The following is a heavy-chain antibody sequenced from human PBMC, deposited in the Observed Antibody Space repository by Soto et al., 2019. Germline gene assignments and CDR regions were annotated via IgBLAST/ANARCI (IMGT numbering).Heavy chain of an antibody. Sequence: QVQLQESGPGLVKPSQTLSLTSSVSGASVRSGDYYWSSIRQAPGKGLEWIGYIYNSGGSYYNPSLKGRLTISIDTSKNQFSLKLNSVTAADTAIYYCVGTGTTDDYWGRGTLVTVSS. J-gene: IGHJ4*02. CDR2: IYNSGGS. CDR3: VGTGTTDDY. V-gene: IGHV4-30-4*01. D-gene: IGHD4-17*01. CDR1: GASVRSGDYY.